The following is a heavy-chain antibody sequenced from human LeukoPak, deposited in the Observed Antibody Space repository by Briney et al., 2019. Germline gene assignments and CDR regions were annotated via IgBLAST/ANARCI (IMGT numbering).Heavy chain of an antibody. V-gene: IGHV4-34*01. Sequence: SETLSLTCAVYGGSFSGYYWSWVRQPPGKGLEWIGEINHSGSTNYNPSLKSRVTISVDTSKNQCSLKLSSVTAADTAVYYCARRRLFCSGGSCYRAFDYWGQGTLVTVSS. CDR1: GGSFSGYY. CDR3: ARRRLFCSGGSCYRAFDY. CDR2: INHSGST. D-gene: IGHD2-15*01. J-gene: IGHJ4*02.